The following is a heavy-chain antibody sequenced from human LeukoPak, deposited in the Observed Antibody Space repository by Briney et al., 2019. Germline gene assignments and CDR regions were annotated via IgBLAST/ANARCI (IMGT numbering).Heavy chain of an antibody. D-gene: IGHD4-17*01. Sequence: PGGSLRLSCAASGFTFSSYGMHWVRQAPGKGLEWVAFIRYDGSNKYYADSVKGRFTISRDNSKNTLYLQMNSLRAEDTAVYYCAKDQGAKYGDYRDWGQGTLVTVSS. CDR3: AKDQGAKYGDYRD. CDR1: GFTFSSYG. CDR2: IRYDGSNK. V-gene: IGHV3-30*02. J-gene: IGHJ4*02.